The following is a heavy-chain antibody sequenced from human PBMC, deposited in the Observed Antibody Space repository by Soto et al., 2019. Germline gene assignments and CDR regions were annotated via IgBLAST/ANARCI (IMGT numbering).Heavy chain of an antibody. Sequence: QVQLVESGGGVVQPGRSLRLSCAASGFTFSSYGMHWVRQAPGKGLEWVAVISYDGSNKYYADSVKGRFTISRDNSKNTLYLQMNSLRAEDTAVYYCAKDLRAKGVLDYWGQGTLVTVSS. D-gene: IGHD3-16*01. CDR3: AKDLRAKGVLDY. CDR2: ISYDGSNK. J-gene: IGHJ4*02. CDR1: GFTFSSYG. V-gene: IGHV3-30*18.